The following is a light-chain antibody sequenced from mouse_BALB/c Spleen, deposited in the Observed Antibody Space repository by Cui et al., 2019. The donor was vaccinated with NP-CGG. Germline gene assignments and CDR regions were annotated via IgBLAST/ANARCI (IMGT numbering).Light chain of an antibody. J-gene: IGLJ1*01. V-gene: IGLV1*01. CDR3: ALWYSNHWV. Sequence: AVVTQESALTTSPGETVTLTCRSSTGAVPTSNYANWVQEKPDHLFTGLIGGINNRAPGVPARFSGSLMGDKAALTITGAQTEDEAIYFCALWYSNHWVFGGGTKLTVL. CDR1: TGAVPTSNY. CDR2: GIN.